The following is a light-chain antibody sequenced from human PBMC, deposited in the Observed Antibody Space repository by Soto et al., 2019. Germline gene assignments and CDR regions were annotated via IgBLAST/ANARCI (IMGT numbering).Light chain of an antibody. CDR2: STS. CDR3: QQLNTYLLT. V-gene: IGKV1-9*01. Sequence: DIQLTQSPSFLSSSLGDRATLTCRASQGISGYFAWYKQKPGKVPKLLSYSTSTLQSGVPSRFRGSASGTEFTLTISSLQPEDFETYYCQQLNTYLLTFGQGTRLEIK. CDR1: QGISGY. J-gene: IGKJ5*01.